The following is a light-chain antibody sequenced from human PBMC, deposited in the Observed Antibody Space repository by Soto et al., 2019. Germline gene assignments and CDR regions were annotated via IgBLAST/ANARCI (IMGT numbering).Light chain of an antibody. J-gene: IGKJ1*01. V-gene: IGKV1-5*03. CDR2: KAS. CDR3: QQYSTYLGT. Sequence: DIQMTQSPSTLSASVGDRVTITCRASQSISGWLAWYQHKTGKAPKLLISKASSLESGVPSRFSGSESGTEVTITISSLQPDDFATYYCQQYSTYLGTFGQGTKVEIK. CDR1: QSISGW.